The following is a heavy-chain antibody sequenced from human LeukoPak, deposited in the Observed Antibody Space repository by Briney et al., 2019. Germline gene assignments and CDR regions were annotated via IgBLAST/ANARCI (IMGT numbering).Heavy chain of an antibody. CDR1: GGTFSSYP. CDR2: INPNSGGT. D-gene: IGHD6-19*01. V-gene: IGHV1-2*02. Sequence: ASVKVSCKASGGTFSSYPISWVRQAPGQGLEWMGWINPNSGGTNYAQKFQGRVTMTRDTSISTAYMELSRLRSDDTAVYYCAREKPGIAVAGTDYWGQGTLVTVSS. J-gene: IGHJ4*02. CDR3: AREKPGIAVAGTDY.